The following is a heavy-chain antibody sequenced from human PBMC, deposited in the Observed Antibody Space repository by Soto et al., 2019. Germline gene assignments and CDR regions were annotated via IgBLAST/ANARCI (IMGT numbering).Heavy chain of an antibody. CDR3: ARDLGDIVVVPAAPLTYYYGMDV. CDR1: GGTFSSYA. CDR2: IIPIFGTA. V-gene: IGHV1-69*06. Sequence: GASVKVSCKASGGTFSSYAISWVRQAPGQGLEWMGGIIPIFGTANYAQKFQGRVTITADKSTSTAYMELSSLRSEDTAVYYCARDLGDIVVVPAAPLTYYYGMDVWGQGTTVTVSS. D-gene: IGHD2-2*01. J-gene: IGHJ6*02.